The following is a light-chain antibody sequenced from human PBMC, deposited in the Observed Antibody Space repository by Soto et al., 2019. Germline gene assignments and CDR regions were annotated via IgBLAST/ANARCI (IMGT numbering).Light chain of an antibody. J-gene: IGKJ4*01. CDR2: WAS. Sequence: DIVMTQSPDSLAVSLGERATINCKSSQSVLSSSNNKNYLAWYQQKPGQPPKLLIYWASTRESGVPDRFSGSGSGTDFTLPISSLQAEDVAVYYCQQYYSTPLTFGGGTKVEIK. V-gene: IGKV4-1*01. CDR1: QSVLSSSNNKNY. CDR3: QQYYSTPLT.